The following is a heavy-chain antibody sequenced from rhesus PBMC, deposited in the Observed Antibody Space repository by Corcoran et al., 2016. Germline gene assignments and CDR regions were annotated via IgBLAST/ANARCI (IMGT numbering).Heavy chain of an antibody. V-gene: IGHV4S11*01. Sequence: QVQLQESGPGLVKPLETLSLTCAGSGGSISSTYWSRIRQAHGKGLVWIGYVVGSGSTPNYHPSLKSRVTLAVDTSKYHFFLKLSSVTAADTAVYYCARHAGRWTLDFWGQGVLVTVSS. CDR1: GGSISSTY. CDR3: ARHAGRWTLDF. D-gene: IGHD1-1*01. J-gene: IGHJ4*01. CDR2: VVGSGSTP.